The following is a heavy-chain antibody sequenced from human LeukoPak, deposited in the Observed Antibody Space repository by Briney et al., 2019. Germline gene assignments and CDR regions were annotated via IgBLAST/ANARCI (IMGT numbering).Heavy chain of an antibody. D-gene: IGHD3-10*01. V-gene: IGHV4-59*01. CDR1: GGSISSYY. Sequence: SETLSLTCTVSGGSISSYYWSWIRQPPGKELEWIGYIYYSGNTNYNPSLRSRVTISVDTSKNQFSLKLSSVTAADTAVYYCARDRDYYGSGSSYFDYWGQGTLVTVSS. CDR3: ARDRDYYGSGSSYFDY. CDR2: IYYSGNT. J-gene: IGHJ4*02.